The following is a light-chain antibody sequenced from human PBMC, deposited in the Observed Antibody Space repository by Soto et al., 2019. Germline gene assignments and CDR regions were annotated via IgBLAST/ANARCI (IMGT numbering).Light chain of an antibody. CDR2: ENN. CDR3: QSYDSRLSGYV. J-gene: IGLJ1*01. Sequence: QTVVTQPPSVSEAPGQRVTISCTGSSSNIGAGYEAHWYQQVPGTAPKLLIYENNNRPSGVPDRFSGSKSGTSASLAITGLQAEDEAEYYCQSYDSRLSGYVFGTGTQLTVL. V-gene: IGLV1-40*01. CDR1: SSNIGAGYE.